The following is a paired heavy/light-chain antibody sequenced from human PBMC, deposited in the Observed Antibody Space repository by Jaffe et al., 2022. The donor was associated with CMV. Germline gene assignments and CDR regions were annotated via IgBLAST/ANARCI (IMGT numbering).Heavy chain of an antibody. V-gene: IGHV4-39*01. D-gene: IGHD3-22*01. CDR3: ARPRPSYYYDSSGYTPSGYAFDI. J-gene: IGHJ3*02. CDR1: GGSISSSSYY. Sequence: QLQLQESGPGLVKPSETLSLTCTVSGGSISSSSYYWGWIRQPPGKGLEWIGSIYYSGSTYYNPSLKSRVTISVDTSKNQFSLKLSSVTAADTAVYYCARPRPSYYYDSSGYTPSGYAFDIWGQGTMVTVSS. CDR2: IYYSGST.
Light chain of an antibody. Sequence: EIVMTQSPATLSVSPGERATLSCRASQSVSSNLAWYQQKPGQAPRLLIYGASTRATGIPARFSGSGSGTEFTLTISSLQSEDFAVYYCQQYNNWPTGTFGQGTKVEIK. J-gene: IGKJ1*01. CDR1: QSVSSN. V-gene: IGKV3-15*01. CDR3: QQYNNWPTGT. CDR2: GAS.